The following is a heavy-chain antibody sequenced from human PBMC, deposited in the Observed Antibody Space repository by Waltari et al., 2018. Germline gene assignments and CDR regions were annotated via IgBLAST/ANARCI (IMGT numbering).Heavy chain of an antibody. CDR1: GGTFSSYA. V-gene: IGHV1-69*08. D-gene: IGHD6-19*01. Sequence: QVQLVQSGAEVKKPGSSVKVSCKASGGTFSSYAISWVRQAPGQGLEWMGRIIPIFGTANYAQKFQGRVTITADKSTSTAYMELSSMRSEDTAVYYCAKEQSEGIAVAAVDYWGQGTLVTVSS. CDR2: IIPIFGTA. CDR3: AKEQSEGIAVAAVDY. J-gene: IGHJ4*02.